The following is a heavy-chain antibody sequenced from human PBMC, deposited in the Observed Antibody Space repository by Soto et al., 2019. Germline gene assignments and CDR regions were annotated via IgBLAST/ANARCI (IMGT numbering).Heavy chain of an antibody. CDR2: ISAYNGNT. CDR3: ARRIWYYYDSSGYYHFDY. D-gene: IGHD3-22*01. V-gene: IGHV1-18*01. Sequence: GASVKVSWKASGYTFTSYGISWVRQAPGQGLEWMGWISAYNGNTNYAQKLQGRVTMTTDTSTSTAYMELRSLRSDDTAVYYCARRIWYYYDSSGYYHFDYWGQGTLVTVSS. J-gene: IGHJ4*02. CDR1: GYTFTSYG.